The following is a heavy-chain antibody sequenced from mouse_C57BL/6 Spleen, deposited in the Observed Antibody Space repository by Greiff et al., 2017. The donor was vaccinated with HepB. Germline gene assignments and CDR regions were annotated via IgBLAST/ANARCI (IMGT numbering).Heavy chain of an antibody. D-gene: IGHD2-1*01. CDR3: ARRDYGNYGYFDV. CDR2: IDPSDSYT. Sequence: VQLQQSGAELVMPGASVKLSCKASGYTFTSYWMHWVKQRPGQGLEWIGEIDPSDSYTNYNQKFKGKSTLTVDKSSSTAYMQLSSLTSEDSAVYYCARRDYGNYGYFDVWGTGTTVTVSS. V-gene: IGHV1-69*01. CDR1: GYTFTSYW. J-gene: IGHJ1*03.